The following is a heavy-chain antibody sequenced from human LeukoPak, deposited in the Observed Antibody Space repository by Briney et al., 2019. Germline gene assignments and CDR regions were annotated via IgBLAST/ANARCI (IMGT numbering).Heavy chain of an antibody. D-gene: IGHD2-8*02. Sequence: GGSLRLSCVASGFTFSRVWMSWVRQAPGKRLEWVASVKQDGIETQYVDSVKGRFTISRDNAKNSVYLQMNSLRVEDTAVYYCARDGTGFDYWGQGTLVTVSS. J-gene: IGHJ4*02. CDR1: GFTFSRVW. CDR3: ARDGTGFDY. V-gene: IGHV3-7*01. CDR2: VKQDGIET.